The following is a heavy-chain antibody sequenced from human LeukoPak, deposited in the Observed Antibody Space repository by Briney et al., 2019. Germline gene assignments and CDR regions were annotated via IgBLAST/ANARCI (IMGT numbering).Heavy chain of an antibody. CDR1: GFTFSSYE. D-gene: IGHD6-13*01. Sequence: GGSLRLSCAASGFTFSSYEMNWVRQAPGKGLEWVSYISSSGSTIYYADSVRGRFTISRDNAKNSLYLQMNSLRAEDTAVYYCARDRDSSGWYRRWWFDPWGQGTLVTVSS. CDR3: ARDRDSSGWYRRWWFDP. J-gene: IGHJ5*02. CDR2: ISSSGSTI. V-gene: IGHV3-48*03.